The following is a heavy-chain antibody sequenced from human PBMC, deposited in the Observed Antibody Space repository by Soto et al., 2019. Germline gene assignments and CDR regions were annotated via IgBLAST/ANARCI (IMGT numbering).Heavy chain of an antibody. Sequence: QPGGSLRLSCAASGFTFSSYAMSWVRQAPGKGLEWVSAISGSGGSTYYADSVKGRFTISRDNSKNTLYLQMNSLRAEDTAVYYCAKARRYYDILTGYPPDYWGQGTLVTVSS. CDR1: GFTFSSYA. CDR2: ISGSGGST. CDR3: AKARRYYDILTGYPPDY. D-gene: IGHD3-9*01. J-gene: IGHJ4*02. V-gene: IGHV3-23*01.